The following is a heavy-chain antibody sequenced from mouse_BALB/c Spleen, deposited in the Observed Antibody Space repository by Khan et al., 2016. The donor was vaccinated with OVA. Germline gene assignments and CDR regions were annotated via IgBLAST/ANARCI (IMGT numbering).Heavy chain of an antibody. J-gene: IGHJ2*01. CDR3: ARLEDI. Sequence: VQLQESGPGLVAPSQSLSNTCTVSGFSLTSYGVHWVRQPPGKGLEWLGVIWAGGSTNYNSALMSRLSIRQDNSKRQVFLKLNDLQTDDTAMYYCARLEDIWGQGTTLTVSS. CDR1: GFSLTSYG. CDR2: IWAGGST. D-gene: IGHD1-3*01. V-gene: IGHV2-9*02.